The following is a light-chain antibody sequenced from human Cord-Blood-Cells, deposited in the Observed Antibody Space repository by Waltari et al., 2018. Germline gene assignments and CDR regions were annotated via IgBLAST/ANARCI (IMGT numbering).Light chain of an antibody. CDR2: SAS. V-gene: IGKV1-27*01. CDR1: QCISSY. J-gene: IGKJ3*01. CDR3: QRTYNASGT. Sequence: DIQFTPSPSSLSASVGDRVTITCRVRQCISSYLNWYRQKPGKVPKRLIYSASNLQSGGQSRFSGSGSGRDITLTISSLQPAGVATTYGQRTYNASGTFGPGAKGDIK.